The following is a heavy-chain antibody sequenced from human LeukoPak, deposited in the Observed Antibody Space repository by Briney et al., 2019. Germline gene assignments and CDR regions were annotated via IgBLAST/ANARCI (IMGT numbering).Heavy chain of an antibody. V-gene: IGHV3-23*01. D-gene: IGHD3-22*01. J-gene: IGHJ4*02. Sequence: PGGSLRLSCAASGFTFSSYGMSWVRQAPGKGLEWVSAISGSGDSTYYADSVKGRFTISRDNSKNTLYLQMNSLRAEDTAVYYCAKVGYYNDSSGYYLDYFDYWSQGTLVTVSS. CDR1: GFTFSSYG. CDR3: AKVGYYNDSSGYYLDYFDY. CDR2: ISGSGDST.